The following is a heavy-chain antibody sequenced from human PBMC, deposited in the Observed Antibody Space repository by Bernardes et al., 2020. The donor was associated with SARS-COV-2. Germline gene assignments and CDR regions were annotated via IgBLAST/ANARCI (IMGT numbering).Heavy chain of an antibody. J-gene: IGHJ5*02. CDR1: GGSISSYD. CDR3: ARDRGIAAAGPTGWFDP. D-gene: IGHD6-13*01. Sequence: SETLSLTCTVSGGSISSYDWSWIRQPPGKGLEWIGYIYYSGSTNYNPSLKSRVTISVDTSKNQFSLKLSSVTAADTAVYYCARDRGIAAAGPTGWFDPWGQGTLVTVSA. V-gene: IGHV4-59*01. CDR2: IYYSGST.